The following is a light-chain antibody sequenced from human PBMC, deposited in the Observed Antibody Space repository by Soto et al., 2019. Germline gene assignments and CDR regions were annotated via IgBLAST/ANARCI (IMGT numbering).Light chain of an antibody. CDR2: GAS. J-gene: IGKJ4*01. CDR3: QQYNSYPLT. Sequence: DFQLTQSPSFLSASVGDRVTITCRASQDSRSYLAWYQQKPGKAPKLLIYGASALQSGVPSRFSGSGSGTEFTLAISSLQPEDFAAYYCQQYNSYPLTFGGGTKVEFK. V-gene: IGKV1-9*01. CDR1: QDSRSY.